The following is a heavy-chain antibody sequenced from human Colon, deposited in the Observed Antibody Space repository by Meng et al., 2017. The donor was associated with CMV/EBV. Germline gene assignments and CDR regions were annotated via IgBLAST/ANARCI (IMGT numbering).Heavy chain of an antibody. Sequence: QVQLQQWGAGLLKPSEXLSLTCAVYGGSFSGYYWTWIRQTPGKGPEWIGEINRSGSNDYNPSLKSRVTISVDTSKNQFSLKLNSVTAADTAVYYCARATKASCWEVLDYWGHGTLVTVSS. V-gene: IGHV4-34*01. CDR3: ARATKASCWEVLDY. CDR1: GGSFSGYY. J-gene: IGHJ4*01. CDR2: INRSGSN. D-gene: IGHD2-2*01.